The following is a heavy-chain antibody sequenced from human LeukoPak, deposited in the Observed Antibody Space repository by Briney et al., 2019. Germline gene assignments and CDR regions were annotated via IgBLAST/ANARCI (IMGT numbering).Heavy chain of an antibody. V-gene: IGHV4-34*01. D-gene: IGHD6-13*01. CDR3: ARGRIAAAGTGLRYYFDY. CDR2: INHSGST. CDR1: GGSFSGYY. Sequence: SETLSLTCAVYGGSFSGYYWSWIRQPPGKGLEWIGEINHSGSTNYNPSLKSRVTISVDTSKNQFSLKLSSVTAADTAVYYCARGRIAAAGTGLRYYFDYWGQGTLVTVSS. J-gene: IGHJ4*02.